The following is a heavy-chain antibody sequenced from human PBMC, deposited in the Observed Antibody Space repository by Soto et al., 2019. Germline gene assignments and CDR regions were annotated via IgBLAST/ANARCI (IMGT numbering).Heavy chain of an antibody. V-gene: IGHV3-13*04. CDR1: GFTFSRYD. CDR2: IGTPGDT. CDR3: ARRRGDGTFDY. J-gene: IGHJ4*02. D-gene: IGHD2-21*02. Sequence: EVQLVESGGGLVQPGGSLRLSCAASGFTFSRYDMHWVRQPTGKSLEWVSGIGTPGDTYYPGSVKGRFTISRENAKNSLYLQMNGLRDGDTAVYYCARRRGDGTFDYWGQGTLVTVSS.